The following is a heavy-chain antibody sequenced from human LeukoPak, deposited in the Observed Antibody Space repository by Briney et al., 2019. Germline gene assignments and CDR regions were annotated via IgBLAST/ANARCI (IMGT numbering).Heavy chain of an antibody. CDR1: GGTFSSYA. D-gene: IGHD3-22*01. J-gene: IGHJ4*02. CDR2: IIPIFGTA. Sequence: SVKVSCKASGGTFSSYAISWVRQAPGQGLKWMGGIIPIFGTANYAQKFQGRVTITADESTSTAYMELSSLRSEDTAVYYCARGRYYYDSSGYYYVPTFDYWGQGTLVTVSS. CDR3: ARGRYYYDSSGYYYVPTFDY. V-gene: IGHV1-69*13.